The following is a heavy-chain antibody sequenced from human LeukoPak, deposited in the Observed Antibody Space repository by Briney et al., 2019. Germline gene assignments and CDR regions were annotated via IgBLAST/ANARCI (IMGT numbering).Heavy chain of an antibody. J-gene: IGHJ4*02. V-gene: IGHV4-39*01. CDR3: ARLGSGRKIDY. CDR2: IYYSGST. CDR1: GGSISSSNW. D-gene: IGHD6-19*01. Sequence: SETLSLTCAVSGGSISSSNWWSWVRQPPGKGLEWIGSIYYSGSTYYNPSLKSRVTISVDTSKNQFSLKLSSVTAADTAVYYCARLGSGRKIDYWGQGTLVTVSS.